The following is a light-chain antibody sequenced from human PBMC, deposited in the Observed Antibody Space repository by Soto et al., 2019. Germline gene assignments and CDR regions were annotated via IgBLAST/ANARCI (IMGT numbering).Light chain of an antibody. CDR3: VLYMGGGIRV. CDR2: STN. J-gene: IGLJ3*02. CDR1: SGSVSTNYY. V-gene: IGLV8-61*01. Sequence: QAVVTQEPSFSVSPGGTVTLTCGLNSGSVSTNYYPSWYQQTPGQAPRTLIYSTNTRSSGVPDRFSGSILGNKAALTITGAQADDESDYYCVLYMGGGIRVFGGGNKLTVL.